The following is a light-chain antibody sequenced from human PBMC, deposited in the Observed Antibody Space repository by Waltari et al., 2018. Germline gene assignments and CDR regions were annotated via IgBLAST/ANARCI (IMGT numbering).Light chain of an antibody. CDR1: SSDVGGYNL. V-gene: IGLV2-23*01. CDR3: CSYAGSRAFV. CDR2: EGT. Sequence: QSALTQPASVSGSPGQSISISCTGTSSDVGGYNLVSWYQHPPGQAPKLIISEGTKRPAGISTRFSGSKSGNTASLTISGLQADDEADYYCCSYAGSRAFVFGTGTKVTVV. J-gene: IGLJ1*01.